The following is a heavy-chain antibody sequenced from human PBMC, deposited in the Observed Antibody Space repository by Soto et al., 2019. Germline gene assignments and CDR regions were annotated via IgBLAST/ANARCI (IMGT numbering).Heavy chain of an antibody. CDR3: ARVLRGWFDP. CDR1: GGSITSANW. J-gene: IGHJ5*02. Sequence: SETLSLTCAVSGGSITSANWWTWVRQPPGGGLEWIGEIPHSGITNYKASLKSRVTMSVDKTKNDVSLKLTSVTAADTAVYYCARVLRGWFDPWGQGTQVTVSS. V-gene: IGHV4-4*02. CDR2: IPHSGIT.